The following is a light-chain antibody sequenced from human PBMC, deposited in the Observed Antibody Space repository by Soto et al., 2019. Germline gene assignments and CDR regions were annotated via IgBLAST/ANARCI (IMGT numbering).Light chain of an antibody. Sequence: DIVMTQSPDSLAVSLGERATINCKSSQSVLYSSNNKNYLAWYQQKPGQPPKLLIYWASTRESGVPDRFSGSGSATDFTLTISSLQAEDVAVYYCQQYYSTLLFTFDGGTKVEIK. J-gene: IGKJ4*01. CDR3: QQYYSTLLFT. V-gene: IGKV4-1*01. CDR1: QSVLYSSNNKNY. CDR2: WAS.